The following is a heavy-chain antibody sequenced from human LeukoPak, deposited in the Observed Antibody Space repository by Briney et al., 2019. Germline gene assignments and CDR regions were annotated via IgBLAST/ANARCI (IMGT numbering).Heavy chain of an antibody. D-gene: IGHD6-19*01. CDR2: ISSSGSTI. CDR3: AREIVVVSSGWYWTDAFDI. Sequence: KPGGSLRLSCAASGFTFSDYYMSWIRQAPGKGLEWVSYISSSGSTIYYADSVKGRFTISRDNAKNSLYLQMNSLRAEDTAVYYCAREIVVVSSGWYWTDAFDIWGQGTMVTVSS. CDR1: GFTFSDYY. V-gene: IGHV3-11*04. J-gene: IGHJ3*02.